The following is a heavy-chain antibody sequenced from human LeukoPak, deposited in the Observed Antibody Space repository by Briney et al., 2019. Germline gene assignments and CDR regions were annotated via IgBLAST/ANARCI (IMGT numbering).Heavy chain of an antibody. V-gene: IGHV4-4*09. CDR3: AKTGSPHNSGWYRWFDP. CDR2: ICNRGGN. J-gene: IGHJ5*02. Sequence: PSDTMSLTCTVSGHSISTYYWSWIRQPPGKGLEWMGCICNRGGNNYNLCRLRRVTISVDKSKNQFPLNLSSVTAADTAVYYCAKTGSPHNSGWYRWFDPWGQGTLVPVSS. D-gene: IGHD6-19*01. CDR1: GHSISTYY.